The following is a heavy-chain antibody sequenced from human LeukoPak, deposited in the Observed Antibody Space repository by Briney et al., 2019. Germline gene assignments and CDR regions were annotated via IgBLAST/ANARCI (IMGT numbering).Heavy chain of an antibody. V-gene: IGHV1-2*02. D-gene: IGHD5-18*01. CDR2: INPNSGGT. J-gene: IGHJ4*02. CDR3: ARDTRYSYGLPDY. CDR1: GFTFSSYG. Sequence: PGGSLRLSCAASGFTFSSYGMHWARQAPGQGLEWMGWINPNSGGTNYAQKFQGRVTMTRDTSISTAYMELSRLRSDDTAVYYCARDTRYSYGLPDYWGQGTLVTVSS.